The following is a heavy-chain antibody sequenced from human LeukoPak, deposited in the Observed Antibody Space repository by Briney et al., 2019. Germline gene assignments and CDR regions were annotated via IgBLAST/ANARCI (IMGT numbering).Heavy chain of an antibody. D-gene: IGHD2-2*01. Sequence: PSETLSLTCAVYGGSFSGYYWSWIRQPPGKGLEWIGEINHSGSTNYNPSLKSRVTISVDTSKNQFSLKLSSVTAADTAVYYCARGRGSTSCLDYWARETWSPSPQ. CDR2: INHSGST. CDR3: ARGRGSTSCLDY. V-gene: IGHV4-34*01. CDR1: GGSFSGYY. J-gene: IGHJ4*02.